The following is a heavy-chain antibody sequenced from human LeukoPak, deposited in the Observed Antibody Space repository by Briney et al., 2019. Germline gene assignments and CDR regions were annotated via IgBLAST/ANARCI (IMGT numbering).Heavy chain of an antibody. CDR3: ARGTYSYESSGYSGLYYFGY. Sequence: GGSLRLSCAASGFTFSYYWMHWVRQAPGKGLVWVSRISGEGSSTSYADSVKGRFTISRDNAKNTVYLQMNSLRAEDTAVFYCARGTYSYESSGYSGLYYFGYWGQGALVTVSS. CDR1: GFTFSYYW. J-gene: IGHJ4*02. D-gene: IGHD3-22*01. CDR2: ISGEGSST. V-gene: IGHV3-74*01.